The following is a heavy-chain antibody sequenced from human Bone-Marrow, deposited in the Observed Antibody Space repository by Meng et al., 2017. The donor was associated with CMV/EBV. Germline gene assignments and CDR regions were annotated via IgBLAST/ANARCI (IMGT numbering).Heavy chain of an antibody. V-gene: IGHV3-23*01. CDR2: ISASGGST. CDR3: ARYCIAGSCRPRYGRDV. D-gene: IGHD2-15*01. J-gene: IGHJ6*02. Sequence: GESLKISCAASGISVSSDYMNWVRQAPGKGLEWVSTISASGGSTYYADSVKGRFTITRDNSKYTLYLQMDILRAEDTAVYYCARYCIAGSCRPRYGRDVWGQGTTVTVSS. CDR1: GISVSSDY.